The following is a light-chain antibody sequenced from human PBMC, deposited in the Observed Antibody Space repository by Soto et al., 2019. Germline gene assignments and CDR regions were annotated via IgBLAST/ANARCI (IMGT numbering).Light chain of an antibody. CDR1: QTISNN. V-gene: IGKV3-15*01. J-gene: IGKJ2*01. Sequence: VMTQSPATLSVSPGERVTLSCRASQTISNNLAWYQQKPGQSPRLLLYRASTRATGVPARFSGGGSGTEFTLTISSLQSEDFAVYYCQQYNMWPLHTFGQGTKVEIK. CDR2: RAS. CDR3: QQYNMWPLHT.